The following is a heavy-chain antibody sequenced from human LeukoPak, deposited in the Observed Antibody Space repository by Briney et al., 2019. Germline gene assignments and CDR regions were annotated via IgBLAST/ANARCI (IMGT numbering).Heavy chain of an antibody. D-gene: IGHD6-6*01. CDR2: IYYSGST. CDR3: ARTSIATRHFDY. J-gene: IGHJ4*02. V-gene: IGHV4-34*09. CDR1: GGSFSGYY. Sequence: SETLSLTCAVFGGSFSGYYCSWIRQPPGKGLEWIGYIYYSGSTYYNPSLKSRVTISVDTSKNQFSLKLSSVTAADTAVYYCARTSIATRHFDYWGQGTLVTVSS.